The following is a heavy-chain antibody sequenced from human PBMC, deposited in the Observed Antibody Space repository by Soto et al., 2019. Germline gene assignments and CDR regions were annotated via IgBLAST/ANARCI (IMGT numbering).Heavy chain of an antibody. CDR1: GSTFSSYS. D-gene: IGHD2-21*02. V-gene: IGHV3-21*04. J-gene: IGHJ3*02. Sequence: GSLRLSCAASGSTFSSYSMNWVRQAPGKGLEWVSSISSSSSYIYYADSVKGRFTISRDNSKNTLYLQMNSLRAEDTAVYYCAEDPTWAPGDNAFDIWGQGTMVTVSS. CDR3: AEDPTWAPGDNAFDI. CDR2: ISSSSSYI.